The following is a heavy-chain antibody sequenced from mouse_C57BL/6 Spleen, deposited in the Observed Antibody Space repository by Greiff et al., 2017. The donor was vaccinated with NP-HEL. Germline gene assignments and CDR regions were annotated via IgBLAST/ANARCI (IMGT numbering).Heavy chain of an antibody. Sequence: VQLQQSGPELVKPGASVKISCKASGYAFSSSWMNWVKQRPGKGLEWIGRIYPGDGDTNYNGKFKGKATLTADKSSSTAYMQLSSLTSEDSAVYFCAREKLGAMDYWGQGTSVTVSS. CDR1: GYAFSSSW. J-gene: IGHJ4*01. V-gene: IGHV1-82*01. CDR2: IYPGDGDT. D-gene: IGHD3-1*01. CDR3: AREKLGAMDY.